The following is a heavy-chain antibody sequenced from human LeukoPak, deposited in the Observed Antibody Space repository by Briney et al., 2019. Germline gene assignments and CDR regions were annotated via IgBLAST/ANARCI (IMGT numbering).Heavy chain of an antibody. J-gene: IGHJ6*03. D-gene: IGHD3-3*01. CDR1: GFTFSSYG. CDR3: AKNYDFWSGYPDYYYYMDV. Sequence: GGSLRLSCAASGFTFSSYGMHWVRQAPGKGLEWVAFIRYDGSNKYYADSVKGRFTISRDNSKNTLYLQMNSLRAEDTAVYYCAKNYDFWSGYPDYYYYMDVWGKGTTVTVSS. CDR2: IRYDGSNK. V-gene: IGHV3-30*02.